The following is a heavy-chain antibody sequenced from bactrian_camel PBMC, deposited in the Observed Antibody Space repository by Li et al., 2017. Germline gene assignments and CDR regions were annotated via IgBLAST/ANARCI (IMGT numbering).Heavy chain of an antibody. CDR1: EYPYRSYC. CDR3: VPFPSIVTTD. CDR2: IDSDGRT. V-gene: IGHV3S9*01. D-gene: IGHD2*01. Sequence: HVQLVESGGGSVQVGGTLRLSCTASEYPYRSYCMGWFRQVPGKEREWVGRIDSDGRTKYADSVKDRFTISRDNAKNALYLQLNSLKIEDTALYYCVPFPSIVTTDWGRGTQVTVS. J-gene: IGHJ4*01.